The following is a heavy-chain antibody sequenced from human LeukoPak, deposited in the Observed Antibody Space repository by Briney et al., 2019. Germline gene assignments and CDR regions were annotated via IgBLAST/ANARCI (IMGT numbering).Heavy chain of an antibody. CDR2: ITWNGGST. J-gene: IGHJ4*02. V-gene: IGHV3-43*01. CDR1: GFTFDDYA. CDR3: AKDSGSYLDY. D-gene: IGHD2-15*01. Sequence: GGSLRLSCVASGFTFDDYAMHWVRQVPGKGLEWVSLITWNGGSTHYSDSVKGRFTISRDNSKNSVFLHMDILTTADTALYYCAKDSGSYLDYWGQGSLVIVSS.